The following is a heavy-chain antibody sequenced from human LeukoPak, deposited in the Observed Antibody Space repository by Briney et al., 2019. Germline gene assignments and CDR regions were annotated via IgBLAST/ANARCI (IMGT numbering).Heavy chain of an antibody. D-gene: IGHD3-3*01. CDR1: GFTFGDYA. CDR2: IRSKAYGGTT. Sequence: GGSLRLSCTASGFTFGDYAMSWFRQAPGKGLEWVGYIRSKAYGGTTEYAASVKGRFTISRDDSKSIAYLQMNSLKTEDTAVYYCTRGTIFGVVMPDYWGQGTLVTVSS. CDR3: TRGTIFGVVMPDY. V-gene: IGHV3-49*03. J-gene: IGHJ4*02.